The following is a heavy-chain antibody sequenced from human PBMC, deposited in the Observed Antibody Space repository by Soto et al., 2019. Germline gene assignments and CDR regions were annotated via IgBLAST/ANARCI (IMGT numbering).Heavy chain of an antibody. J-gene: IGHJ6*03. D-gene: IGHD2-2*01. V-gene: IGHV3-72*01. Sequence: EVQLVESGGGLVQPGGSLRLSCAASGFTFSDHYMDWVRQAPGKGLEWVGRTRNKANSYTTEYAASVKGRFTIPRDDSKNSLYLQMNSLKTEDTAVYSCARAALVPAALDYDYYYMDVWGKGTTVTFSS. CDR3: ARAALVPAALDYDYYYMDV. CDR1: GFTFSDHY. CDR2: TRNKANSYTT.